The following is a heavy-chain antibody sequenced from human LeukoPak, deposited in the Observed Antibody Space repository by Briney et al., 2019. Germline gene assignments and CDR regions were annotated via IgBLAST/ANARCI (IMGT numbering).Heavy chain of an antibody. D-gene: IGHD3-9*01. V-gene: IGHV3-9*01. J-gene: IGHJ6*02. CDR1: GFTFDDYA. Sequence: GGTLRLSCAASGFTFDDYAMHWVRQAPGKGLEWVSGISWNSGSIGYADSVKGRFTISRDNAKNSLYLQMNSLRAEDTALYYCAKGGMRYDILTLYYYYYYGMDVWGQGTTVTVSS. CDR2: ISWNSGSI. CDR3: AKGGMRYDILTLYYYYYYGMDV.